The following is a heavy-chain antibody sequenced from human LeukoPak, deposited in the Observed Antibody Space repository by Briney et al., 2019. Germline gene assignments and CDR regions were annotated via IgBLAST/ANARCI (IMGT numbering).Heavy chain of an antibody. D-gene: IGHD6-6*01. CDR1: GYTFTSYY. CDR3: ARVPSTSIAARPRDY. Sequence: GASVKVSCKASGYTFTSYYMHWVRHAPGQGLEWMGWISAYNGNTNYAQKLQGRVTMTTDTSTSTAYMELRSLRSDDTAVYYCARVPSTSIAARPRDYWGQGTLVTVSS. J-gene: IGHJ4*02. V-gene: IGHV1-18*04. CDR2: ISAYNGNT.